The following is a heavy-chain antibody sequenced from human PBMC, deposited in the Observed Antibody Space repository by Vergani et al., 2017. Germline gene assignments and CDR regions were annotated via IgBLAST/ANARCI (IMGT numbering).Heavy chain of an antibody. Sequence: QVQLVQSGAEVKKPGSSVKVSCKASGGTFSSYAISWVRQAPGQGLEWMGGIIPIFGTANYAQKFQGRVTITADKSTSPAYMELSSLRSEDTAVYYCARSPEASRSCHLVGNNYYYYGMDVWGQGTTVTVSS. CDR2: IIPIFGTA. D-gene: IGHD6-13*01. V-gene: IGHV1-69*06. CDR3: ARSPEASRSCHLVGNNYYYYGMDV. J-gene: IGHJ6*02. CDR1: GGTFSSYA.